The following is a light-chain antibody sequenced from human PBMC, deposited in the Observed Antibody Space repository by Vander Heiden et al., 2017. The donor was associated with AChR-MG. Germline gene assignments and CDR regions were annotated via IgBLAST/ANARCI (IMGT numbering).Light chain of an antibody. V-gene: IGLV3-1*01. CDR1: NLGDKY. Sequence: SYKLTQPPSVSVSPGQTATITCSGDNLGDKYVSWYQQKPGQPPLLVIYQKDKRPSGIPERFSGSNSGNTATLTISGTQSVDEADLFCQAWDSRSNWVFGGGTKLTVL. CDR3: QAWDSRSNWV. J-gene: IGLJ3*02. CDR2: QKD.